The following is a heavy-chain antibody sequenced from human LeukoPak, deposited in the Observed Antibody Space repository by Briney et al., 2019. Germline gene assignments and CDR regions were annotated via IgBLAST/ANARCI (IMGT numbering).Heavy chain of an antibody. CDR1: GGTFSSYA. Sequence: VASVEVSCKASGGTFSSYAISWVRQAPGQGLEWMGGIIPIFGTANYAQKFQGRVTITTDESTSTAYMELSSLRSEDTAVYYCARHFGGSGYYPYYYYMDVWGKGTTVTVSS. V-gene: IGHV1-69*05. J-gene: IGHJ6*03. CDR2: IIPIFGTA. D-gene: IGHD3-3*01. CDR3: ARHFGGSGYYPYYYYMDV.